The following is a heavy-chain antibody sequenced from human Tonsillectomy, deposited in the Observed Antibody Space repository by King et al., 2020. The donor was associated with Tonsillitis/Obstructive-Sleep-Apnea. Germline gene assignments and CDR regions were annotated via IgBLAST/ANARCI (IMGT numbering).Heavy chain of an antibody. CDR3: AKDLNFWSGYYYYYYGMDV. CDR2: ISHDGSDK. D-gene: IGHD3-3*01. Sequence: VQLVESGGGVVQPGRSLRLSCAASGFTLSSYGMYWVRQAPGKGLEWVAVISHDGSDKNYADSVKGRFTISRDNSKNTLYLQMNSLRAEDTALYYCAKDLNFWSGYYYYYYGMDVWGQGTTVTVSS. V-gene: IGHV3-30*18. CDR1: GFTLSSYG. J-gene: IGHJ6*02.